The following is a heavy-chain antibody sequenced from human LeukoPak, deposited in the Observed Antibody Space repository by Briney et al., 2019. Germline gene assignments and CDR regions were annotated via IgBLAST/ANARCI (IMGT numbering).Heavy chain of an antibody. J-gene: IGHJ4*02. V-gene: IGHV3-21*01. D-gene: IGHD2-2*01. CDR1: GFTFRDYT. Sequence: GGSLRLSCAASGFTFRDYTMNWVRQAPGKGLEWVSAISKSGTYIKYADSVKGRFTVSRDNAKNSLFLQMNSLRVEDTAVYYCARDFLHSSTSRPFDYWGQGTLVTVSS. CDR3: ARDFLHSSTSRPFDY. CDR2: ISKSGTYI.